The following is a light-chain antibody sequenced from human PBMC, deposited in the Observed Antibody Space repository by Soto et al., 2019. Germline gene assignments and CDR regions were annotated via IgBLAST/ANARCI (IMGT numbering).Light chain of an antibody. J-gene: IGLJ1*01. V-gene: IGLV2-14*01. CDR2: DVT. CDR1: SSDVGAYNY. CDR3: SSYTSNTTPYV. Sequence: QSALTQPASVSGSPGQSIAISCTGTSSDVGAYNYVSWYQQHPGKVPKLVIYDVTNRPSGVSARFSGSKSGNTASLTISGLQAEDEADYYCSSYTSNTTPYVFGTGTKLTVL.